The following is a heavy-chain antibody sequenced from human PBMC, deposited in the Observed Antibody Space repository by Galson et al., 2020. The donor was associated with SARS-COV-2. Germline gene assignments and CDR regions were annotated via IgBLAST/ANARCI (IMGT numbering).Heavy chain of an antibody. CDR2: IIPILGIA. CDR1: GGTFSSYA. D-gene: IGHD3-3*01. V-gene: IGHV1-69*04. CDR3: ARTERITIFGVVITYFDY. Sequence: SVKVSCKASGGTFSSYAISWVRQAPGQGLEWMGRIIPILGIANYAQKFQGRVTITADKSTSTAYMELSSLRSEDTAVYYCARTERITIFGVVITYFDYWGQGTLVTVSS. J-gene: IGHJ4*02.